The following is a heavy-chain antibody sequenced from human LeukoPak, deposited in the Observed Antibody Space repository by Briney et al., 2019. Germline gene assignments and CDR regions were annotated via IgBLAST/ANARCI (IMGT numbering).Heavy chain of an antibody. Sequence: PGGSLRLSCAASGFTFSNYAMNWVRQAPGKGLEWVSGISGSGGNTYYADSVKGRFTISRDNSKNTLHLQMNSLRAEDTAVYYCAKEIAVAGDDYYYYYGMDVWGQGTTVTVSS. D-gene: IGHD6-19*01. J-gene: IGHJ6*02. V-gene: IGHV3-23*01. CDR2: ISGSGGNT. CDR3: AKEIAVAGDDYYYYYGMDV. CDR1: GFTFSNYA.